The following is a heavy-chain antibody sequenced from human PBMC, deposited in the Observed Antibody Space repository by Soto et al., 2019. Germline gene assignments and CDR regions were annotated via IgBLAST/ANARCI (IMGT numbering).Heavy chain of an antibody. V-gene: IGHV3-23*01. D-gene: IGHD6-25*01. Sequence: EVQLLESGGGLVQPGGSLRLSCAASGFTFSSYAMSWVHQAPGKGLEWVSAISGSGGSTYYADSVKGRFTISRDNSKNTLYLQMNSLRAEDTAVYYCAKVPDIAAATYYYYMDVWGKGTTVTVSS. J-gene: IGHJ6*03. CDR1: GFTFSSYA. CDR3: AKVPDIAAATYYYYMDV. CDR2: ISGSGGST.